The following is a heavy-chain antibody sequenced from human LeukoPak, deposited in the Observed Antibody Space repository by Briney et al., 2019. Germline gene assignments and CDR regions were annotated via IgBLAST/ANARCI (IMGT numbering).Heavy chain of an antibody. Sequence: SDTLSLTCTVSGSISSSNFYWGWIRQPPGKGLEWIGSFYDSGSTYYNPSLRSRATISVDTSKNHFSLKLTSVTAADTAVYYCVIFVGFWGRGILVTVSS. CDR2: FYDSGST. D-gene: IGHD6-25*01. V-gene: IGHV4-39*07. CDR3: VIFVGF. J-gene: IGHJ4*02. CDR1: GSISSSNFY.